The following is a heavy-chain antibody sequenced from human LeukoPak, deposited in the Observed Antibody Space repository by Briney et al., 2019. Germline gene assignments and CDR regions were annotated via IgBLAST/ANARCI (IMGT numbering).Heavy chain of an antibody. V-gene: IGHV3-21*01. J-gene: IGHJ5*02. D-gene: IGHD6-19*01. CDR2: ISSSSSYT. CDR3: ARDPYSSGGFDP. Sequence: GGSLRLSCAASGFTFSSYSMNWVRQAPGKGLEWVSSISSSSSYTYYADSVKGRFTISRDNAKNSLYLQMNSLRAEDTAVYYCARDPYSSGGFDPWGQGTLVTVSS. CDR1: GFTFSSYS.